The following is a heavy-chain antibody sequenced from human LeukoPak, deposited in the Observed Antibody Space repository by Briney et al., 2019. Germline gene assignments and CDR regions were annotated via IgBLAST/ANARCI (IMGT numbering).Heavy chain of an antibody. CDR1: GYTFTSYY. CDR2: INPSGGST. D-gene: IGHD1-1*01. CDR3: ATDPTGTTTGYAFDI. V-gene: IGHV1-46*01. Sequence: ASVKVSCKASGYTFTSYYMHWVRQAPGQGLEWMGIINPSGGSTSYAQKFQGRVTMTRDTSTSTVYMELSSLRSEDTAVYYCATDPTGTTTGYAFDIWGQGTMVTVSS. J-gene: IGHJ3*02.